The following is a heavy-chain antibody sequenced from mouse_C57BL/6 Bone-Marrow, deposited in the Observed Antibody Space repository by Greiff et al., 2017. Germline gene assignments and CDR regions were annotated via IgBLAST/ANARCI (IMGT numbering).Heavy chain of an antibody. CDR2: INPNNGGT. V-gene: IGHV1-26*01. CDR1: GYTFTDYY. Sequence: VQLQQSGPVLVKPGASVKISCKASGYTFTDYYMNWVKQSHGKSLEWIGDINPNNGGTSYNQKFKGKATLTVDKSSSTAYMELRSLTSEDSAVYYCARLYYYGSSYGYFDVWGTGTTVTVSS. CDR3: ARLYYYGSSYGYFDV. J-gene: IGHJ1*03. D-gene: IGHD1-1*01.